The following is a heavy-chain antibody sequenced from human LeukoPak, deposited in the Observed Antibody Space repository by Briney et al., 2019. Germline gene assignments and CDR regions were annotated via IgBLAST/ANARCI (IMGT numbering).Heavy chain of an antibody. CDR2: ISHTGIT. V-gene: IGHV4-34*01. Sequence: PSETLSLTCTVSGGSLNGFYWTWIRQPPGRGPEWIGEISHTGITNYNPSLKSRVSISLDTSKNQLSLSLSSVTAADTAVYYCARGLSRDVVLVLGVTTRTNYYGLDVWGQGTTVTVSS. CDR3: ARGLSRDVVLVLGVTTRTNYYGLDV. J-gene: IGHJ6*02. D-gene: IGHD5-12*01. CDR1: GGSLNGFY.